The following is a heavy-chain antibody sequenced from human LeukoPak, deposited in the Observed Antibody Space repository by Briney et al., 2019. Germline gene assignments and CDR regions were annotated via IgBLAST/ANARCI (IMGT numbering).Heavy chain of an antibody. D-gene: IGHD4-17*01. CDR3: ARDKEFYGDYAPTDAFDI. Sequence: PGRSLRLSCAASGFTFSSCWMSWFRQGPGKGLEGVAKIKEDGSEKYYMDSVKGRFTIFRDNARNSLYLQMNSLRAEDTAVYYCARDKEFYGDYAPTDAFDIWGQGTMVTVSS. J-gene: IGHJ3*02. CDR1: GFTFSSCW. CDR2: IKEDGSEK. V-gene: IGHV3-7*01.